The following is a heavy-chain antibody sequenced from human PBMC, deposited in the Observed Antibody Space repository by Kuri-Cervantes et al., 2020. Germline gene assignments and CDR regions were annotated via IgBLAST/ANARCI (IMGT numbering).Heavy chain of an antibody. J-gene: IGHJ6*03. CDR3: ARHDYGDSPYYYYYYMDV. Sequence: ASVKVSCKASGYTFTGYYMHWVRQAPGQGLEWMGWINPNSGGTNYAQKFQGRVTMTRDTSISTAYMELSRLRSDDTAVYYCARHDYGDSPYYYYYYMDVWGKGTTVTVSS. D-gene: IGHD4-17*01. V-gene: IGHV1-2*02. CDR2: INPNSGGT. CDR1: GYTFTGYY.